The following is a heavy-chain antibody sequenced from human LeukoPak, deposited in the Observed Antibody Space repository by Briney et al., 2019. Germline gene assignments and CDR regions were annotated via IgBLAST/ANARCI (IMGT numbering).Heavy chain of an antibody. D-gene: IGHD2-2*01. V-gene: IGHV3-7*03. CDR1: GFTFSGFW. Sequence: PGGSLRLSCAASGFTFSGFWMSWVRQAPGKGLEWVANIKQDGSEKYYMDSGKGRFTISRDNAKNSLYLQMNSLRAEDTAVYYCARGEYQRPGDYWGQGTLVTVSS. CDR3: ARGEYQRPGDY. CDR2: IKQDGSEK. J-gene: IGHJ4*02.